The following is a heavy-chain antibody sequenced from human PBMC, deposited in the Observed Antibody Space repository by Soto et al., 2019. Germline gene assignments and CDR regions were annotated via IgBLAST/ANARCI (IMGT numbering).Heavy chain of an antibody. D-gene: IGHD6-13*01. CDR1: GGSISSYY. CDR2: IYYSGST. J-gene: IGHJ6*02. CDR3: ARDAAAAGTYYYYGMDV. V-gene: IGHV4-59*01. Sequence: SETLSLTCTVSGGSISSYYWSWIRQPPGKGLEWIGYIYYSGSTNYNPSLKSRVTISVDTSRNQFSLKLSSVTAADTAVYYCARDAAAAGTYYYYGMDVWGQGTTVTVSS.